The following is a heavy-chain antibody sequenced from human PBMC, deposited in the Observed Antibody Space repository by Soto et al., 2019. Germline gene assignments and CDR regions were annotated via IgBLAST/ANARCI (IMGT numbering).Heavy chain of an antibody. CDR3: ARKILGSTTRPNYWYFDL. Sequence: EVQVLESGGGLVQPGGSLRLSCAGSGFTFINYAMNWVRQAPGKGLEWVSSISGGGDAAFFPDSVRGRFTISRANSKNTVSLQMNRLGVDDTAVYYCARKILGSTTRPNYWYFDLWGRGTLVTVSS. CDR1: GFTFINYA. CDR2: ISGGGDAA. V-gene: IGHV3-23*01. J-gene: IGHJ2*01. D-gene: IGHD7-27*01.